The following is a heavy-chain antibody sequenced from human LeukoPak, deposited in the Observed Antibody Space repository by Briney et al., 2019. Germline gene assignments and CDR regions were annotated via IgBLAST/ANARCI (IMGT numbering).Heavy chain of an antibody. J-gene: IGHJ5*02. CDR1: GFTFDDYG. D-gene: IGHD1-26*01. CDR3: AKSGGFFDT. Sequence: GGSLRLSCAASGFTFDDYGMSWVRQAPGKGLEWVANINEDETEKFYVDSVVGRFTISRDNGKNFLYLQMNSLRAEDTAVYYCAKSGGFFDTWGQGTLVTVSS. CDR2: INEDETEK. V-gene: IGHV3-7*01.